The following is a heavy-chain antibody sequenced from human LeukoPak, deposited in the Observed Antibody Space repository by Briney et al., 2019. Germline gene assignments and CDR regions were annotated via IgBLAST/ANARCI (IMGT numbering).Heavy chain of an antibody. Sequence: TSVKVSCKASGFTFTSSAMQWVRQARGQRLEWIGWIVVGSGNTNYAQKFQERVTITRDMSTSIAYMELSSLRSEDTAVYYCAAFDNYYDSSGYDGWGQGTLVTVSS. CDR3: AAFDNYYDSSGYDG. CDR1: GFTFTSSA. V-gene: IGHV1-58*02. J-gene: IGHJ4*02. D-gene: IGHD3-22*01. CDR2: IVVGSGNT.